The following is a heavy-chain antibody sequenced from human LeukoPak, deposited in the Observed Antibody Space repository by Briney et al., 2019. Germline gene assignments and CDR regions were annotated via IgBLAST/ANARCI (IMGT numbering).Heavy chain of an antibody. Sequence: GASVKVSCKASGYTFTGYYMHWVRQAPGQGLEWMGWINPNSGGTNHAQKFQGRVTMTRDTSISTAYMELSRLRSDDTAVYYCAGLSLKEGSSWYESKKYNWFDPWGQGTLVTVPS. J-gene: IGHJ5*02. CDR2: INPNSGGT. CDR1: GYTFTGYY. V-gene: IGHV1-2*02. D-gene: IGHD6-13*01. CDR3: AGLSLKEGSSWYESKKYNWFDP.